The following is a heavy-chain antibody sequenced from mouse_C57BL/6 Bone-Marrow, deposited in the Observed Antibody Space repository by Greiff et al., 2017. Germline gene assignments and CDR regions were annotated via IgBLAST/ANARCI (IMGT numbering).Heavy chain of an antibody. CDR2: IYPRSGNT. D-gene: IGHD2-5*01. CDR3: ARAYYRNWGFAD. V-gene: IGHV1-81*01. J-gene: IGHJ3*01. CDR1: GYTFTSYG. Sequence: VQLQQSGAELARPGASVKLSCKASGYTFTSYGISWVKQRTGQGLEWIVEIYPRSGNTYYNEKFKGKATLTADKSSSTAYMELRSLTSEDSAVDVCARAYYRNWGFADWGQGTLVTVSA.